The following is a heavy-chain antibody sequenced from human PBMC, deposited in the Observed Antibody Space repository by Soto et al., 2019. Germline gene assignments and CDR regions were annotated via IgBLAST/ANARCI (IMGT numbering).Heavy chain of an antibody. CDR1: GYTFTSYC. Sequence: ASVKVSCKASGYTFTSYCISWVRQAPGQGLEWMGWISAYNGNTNYAQKLQGRVTMTTDTSTSTAYMELRSLRPDDTAVYYCARATTSYYYYYMDVWGKGTTVTVSS. CDR2: ISAYNGNT. D-gene: IGHD1-7*01. V-gene: IGHV1-18*01. CDR3: ARATTSYYYYYMDV. J-gene: IGHJ6*03.